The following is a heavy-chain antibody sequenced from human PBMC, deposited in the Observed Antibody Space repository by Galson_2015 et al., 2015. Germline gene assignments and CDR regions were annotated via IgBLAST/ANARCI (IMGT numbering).Heavy chain of an antibody. V-gene: IGHV3-30*18. CDR2: ISDEGSIK. Sequence: SLRLSCAASGFTFSSCGMHWVRQAPSKGLEWVALISDEGSIKEYADSVKGRFTISRDNSKNTLSLQMNSLRAEDTAIYYCAKDNEGYCSDGHCYSYYYYGMDVWGQGTTVTVSS. CDR3: AKDNEGYCSDGHCYSYYYYGMDV. CDR1: GFTFSSCG. D-gene: IGHD2-15*01. J-gene: IGHJ6*02.